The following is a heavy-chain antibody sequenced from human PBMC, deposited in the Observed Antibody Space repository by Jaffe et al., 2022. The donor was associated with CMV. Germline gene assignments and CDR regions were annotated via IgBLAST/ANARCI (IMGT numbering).Heavy chain of an antibody. CDR1: GFTFSSYG. CDR2: IWYDGSNK. V-gene: IGHV3-33*01. Sequence: QVQLVESGGGVVQPGRSLRLSCAASGFTFSSYGMHWVRQAPGKGLEWVAVIWYDGSNKYYADSVKGRFTISRDNSKNTLYLQMNSLRAEDTAVYYCAREGYSYGHYYYYYYGMDVWGQGTTVTVSS. D-gene: IGHD5-18*01. CDR3: AREGYSYGHYYYYYYGMDV. J-gene: IGHJ6*02.